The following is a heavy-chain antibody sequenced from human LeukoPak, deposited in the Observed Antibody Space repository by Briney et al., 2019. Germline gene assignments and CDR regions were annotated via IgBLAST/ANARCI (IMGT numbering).Heavy chain of an antibody. CDR1: GFTFSSYW. CDR2: IKQDGSEK. CDR3: ARDADFWSAANFDY. D-gene: IGHD3/OR15-3a*01. V-gene: IGHV3-7*01. Sequence: GGSLRLSCAASGFTFSSYWMSWVRQAPGKGLEWVANIKQDGSEKYYVDSVKGRFTISRDNAKNSLYLQMNSLRAEDTAVYDCARDADFWSAANFDYWGQGTLVTVSS. J-gene: IGHJ4*02.